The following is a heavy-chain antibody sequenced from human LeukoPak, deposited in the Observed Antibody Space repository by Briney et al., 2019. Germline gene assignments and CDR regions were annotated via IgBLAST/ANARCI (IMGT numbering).Heavy chain of an antibody. V-gene: IGHV4-38-2*01. D-gene: IGHD2-2*01. CDR3: ASLKRGYQPPAGFDY. Sequence: KTSETLSLTCAVSGYSISSGYYWGWIRQPPGKALEWIGSIYHSGSTYYNPSLKSRVTISVDTSKNQFSLKLSSVTAADTAVYYCASLKRGYQPPAGFDYWGQGTLVTVSS. CDR1: GYSISSGYY. J-gene: IGHJ4*02. CDR2: IYHSGST.